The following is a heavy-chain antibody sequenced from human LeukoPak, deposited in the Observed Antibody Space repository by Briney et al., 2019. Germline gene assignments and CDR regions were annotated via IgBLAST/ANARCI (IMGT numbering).Heavy chain of an antibody. CDR2: INPSGGST. V-gene: IGHV1-46*01. J-gene: IGHJ4*02. CDR3: AREGTEDLDY. Sequence: ASVKVSRKASGYTFTSYYMHWVRQAPGQGLEWMGIINPSGGSTSYAQKFQGRVTMTRDTSTSTVYMELSSLRSEDTAGYYCAREGTEDLDYWGQGTLVTVSS. CDR1: GYTFTSYY. D-gene: IGHD3-10*01.